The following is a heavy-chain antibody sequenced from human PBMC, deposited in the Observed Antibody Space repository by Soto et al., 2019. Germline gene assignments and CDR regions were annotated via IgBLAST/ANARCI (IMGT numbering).Heavy chain of an antibody. CDR3: AREGYCSGGSCYSIYYYYMDV. CDR1: GFTFSSYS. D-gene: IGHD2-15*01. V-gene: IGHV3-21*01. Sequence: LRLSCAASGFTFSSYSMNWVRQAPGKGLEWVSSISSSSSYIYYADSVKGRFTISRDNAKNSLYLQMNSLRAEDTAVYYCAREGYCSGGSCYSIYYYYMDVWGKGTTVTVSS. CDR2: ISSSSSYI. J-gene: IGHJ6*03.